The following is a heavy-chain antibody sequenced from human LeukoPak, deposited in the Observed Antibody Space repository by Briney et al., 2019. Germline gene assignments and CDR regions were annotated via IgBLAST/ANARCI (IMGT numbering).Heavy chain of an antibody. V-gene: IGHV1-69*05. CDR1: GGTFSSYA. D-gene: IGHD3-3*01. Sequence: GASVKVSCKASGGTFSSYAISWVRQAPGQGLEWMGGIIPIFGTANYAQKFQGRVTITTDESTSTAYMELSSLRSEDTAVYYCARSGVDHSDCYFDYWGQGTLVTVSS. CDR3: ARSGVDHSDCYFDY. CDR2: IIPIFGTA. J-gene: IGHJ4*02.